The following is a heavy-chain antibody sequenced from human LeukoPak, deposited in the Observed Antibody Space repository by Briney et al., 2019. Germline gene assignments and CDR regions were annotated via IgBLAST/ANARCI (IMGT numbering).Heavy chain of an antibody. CDR3: ARGSLPQYCSGGSCYSRRYNWFDP. D-gene: IGHD2-15*01. CDR1: GYSFTSYW. Sequence: GESLKISXKGSGYSFTSYWIGWVRQMPGKGLEWMGIIYPGDSDTIYSPSFQGQVTISADKSISTAYLQWSSLKASDTAMYYCARGSLPQYCSGGSCYSRRYNWFDPWGQGTLVTVSS. V-gene: IGHV5-51*01. CDR2: IYPGDSDT. J-gene: IGHJ5*02.